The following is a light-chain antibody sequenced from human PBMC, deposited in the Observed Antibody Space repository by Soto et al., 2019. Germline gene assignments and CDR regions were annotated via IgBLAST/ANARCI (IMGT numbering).Light chain of an antibody. CDR2: DAS. V-gene: IGKV1-5*01. CDR3: QQYNSYWGT. Sequence: RVPITCRASQSISNWLAWYQQKQGKAPKLLIYDASSLESGVPSRFSGSGSGTEFTLTISSLQPDDFATYYCQQYNSYWGTFGQGTKVDSK. J-gene: IGKJ1*01. CDR1: QSISNW.